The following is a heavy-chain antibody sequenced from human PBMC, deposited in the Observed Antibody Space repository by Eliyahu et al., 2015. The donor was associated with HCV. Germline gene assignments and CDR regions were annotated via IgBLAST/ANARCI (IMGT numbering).Heavy chain of an antibody. CDR2: ISSSGTYI. D-gene: IGHD4-17*01. J-gene: IGHJ4*02. CDR3: ARDLYGDSAFDY. V-gene: IGHV3-21*01. CDR1: GXPFSSYS. Sequence: EVQLVEPGGGLVKPGGSLXLXCXASGXPFSSYSMNWVRQAPGKGLEWVSSISSSGTYIHYADSVKGRFTISRDNAKNSLYLQMNSLRAEDTAVYYCARDLYGDSAFDYWGQGTLVTVSS.